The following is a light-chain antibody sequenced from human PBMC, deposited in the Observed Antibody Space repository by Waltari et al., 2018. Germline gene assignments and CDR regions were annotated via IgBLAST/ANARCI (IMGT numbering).Light chain of an antibody. J-gene: IGLJ3*02. Sequence: SYVLTQPPSVSVAPGKTAPITCGGNDIGDKSVRWYRQKPGQAPVLVIYYDSDRPSGIPERFSVSNSGNTATLTISRVEVGDEAYYYCQVWDTNSDHWVFGGGTKLTVL. V-gene: IGLV3-21*04. CDR1: DIGDKS. CDR3: QVWDTNSDHWV. CDR2: YDS.